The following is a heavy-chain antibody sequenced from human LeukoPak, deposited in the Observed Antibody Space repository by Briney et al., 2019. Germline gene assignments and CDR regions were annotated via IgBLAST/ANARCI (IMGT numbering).Heavy chain of an antibody. D-gene: IGHD6-19*01. CDR2: ICSSSSYT. J-gene: IGHJ4*02. CDR3: VRGPLGYSSGWEIDY. Sequence: GGSLRLSCAPSRFTFSDYYMSWIRQAPGEGLEWVSYICSSSSYTNYADTLKGRYTISRDNAKNSQYLQIYSLRAADTAVYHCVRGPLGYSSGWEIDYWGEGTLVTVSS. V-gene: IGHV3-11*05. CDR1: RFTFSDYY.